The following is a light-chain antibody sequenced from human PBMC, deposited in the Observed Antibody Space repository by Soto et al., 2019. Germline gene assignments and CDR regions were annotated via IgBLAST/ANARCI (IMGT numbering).Light chain of an antibody. CDR2: DVS. CDR3: SSYARSNSLI. V-gene: IGLV2-8*01. Sequence: QSALTQPPSASGSPGQSVTISCTGTSSDVGGYNYVSWYQQHPGKVPKLIIYDVSERPSGVPDRFSGSKSGNTASLTVSGLQAEDEADYYCSSYARSNSLIFGGGTKLTVL. CDR1: SSDVGGYNY. J-gene: IGLJ2*01.